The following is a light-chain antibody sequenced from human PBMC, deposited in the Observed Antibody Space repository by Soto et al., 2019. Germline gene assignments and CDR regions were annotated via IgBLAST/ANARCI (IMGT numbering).Light chain of an antibody. CDR1: QSVSSSY. CDR3: QQYNNWPPLT. V-gene: IGKV3-15*01. Sequence: EIVLAQSPGTLSFSPGERDTLSCSASQSVSSSYLAWYQQKPGQAPRLLIYDASTRATGIPARFSGSGSGTEFTLTISSLQSEDFAVYYCQQYNNWPPLTFGGGTKVDIK. CDR2: DAS. J-gene: IGKJ4*01.